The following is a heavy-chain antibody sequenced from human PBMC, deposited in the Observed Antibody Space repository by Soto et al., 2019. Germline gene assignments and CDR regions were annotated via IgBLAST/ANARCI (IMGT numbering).Heavy chain of an antibody. CDR3: ARVKPWRSGGPKNWFDP. Sequence: ASETLCLTCAVYGGSFSGYYWSWIRQPPGKGLEWIGEINHSGSTNYNPSLKSRVTISVDTSKNQFSLKLSSVTAADTAVYYCARVKPWRSGGPKNWFDPWGQGTLVTVSS. CDR2: INHSGST. CDR1: GGSFSGYY. V-gene: IGHV4-34*01. J-gene: IGHJ5*02. D-gene: IGHD2-15*01.